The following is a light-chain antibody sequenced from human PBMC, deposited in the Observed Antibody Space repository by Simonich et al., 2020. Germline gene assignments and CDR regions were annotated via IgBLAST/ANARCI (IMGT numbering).Light chain of an antibody. Sequence: DIQMTQSPSSLSASVGDRVTITGRASQGFSNSLAWYQQKPGKAPKLLLYAASRLESGVPSRFSGSGSGTDYTLTISSLQPEDFATYYCQQYYSTPYTFGQGTKLEIK. J-gene: IGKJ2*01. V-gene: IGKV1-NL1*01. CDR2: AAS. CDR1: QGFSNS. CDR3: QQYYSTPYT.